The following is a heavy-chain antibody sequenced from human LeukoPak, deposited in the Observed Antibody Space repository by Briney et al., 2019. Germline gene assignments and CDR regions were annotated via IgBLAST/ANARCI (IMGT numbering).Heavy chain of an antibody. Sequence: GGALRLSCAASGFTFSRYAMSWVRQAPGKGREWVSSVCTDGDTYYTDSVKGRFTLSRDVSRNTLFLQMISLRAEDTALYYCARSRSGSVAGTSDYWGQGTLVIVSS. V-gene: IGHV3-23*01. J-gene: IGHJ4*02. CDR1: GFTFSRYA. D-gene: IGHD6-19*01. CDR3: ARSRSGSVAGTSDY. CDR2: VCTDGDT.